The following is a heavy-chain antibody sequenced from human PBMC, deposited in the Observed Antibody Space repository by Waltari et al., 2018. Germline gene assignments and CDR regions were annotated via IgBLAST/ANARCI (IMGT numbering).Heavy chain of an antibody. V-gene: IGHV4-38-2*02. D-gene: IGHD5-12*01. CDR2: IYHRWST. J-gene: IGHJ2*01. CDR3: ARALNVEMATTRGWYFDL. CDR1: GYSISSGYS. Sequence: QVQLQESGPGLVKPSEPLSLTCTVPGYSISSGYSWGWLRQPPGKGLEWIGSIYHRWSTYYNPSLKSLLTISVDTSRNQFSLRLSSVTAADTAVYYCARALNVEMATTRGWYFDLWGRGTLVTVSS.